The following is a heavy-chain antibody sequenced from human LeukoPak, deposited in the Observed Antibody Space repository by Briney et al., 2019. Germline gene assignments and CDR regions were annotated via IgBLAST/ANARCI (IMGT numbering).Heavy chain of an antibody. CDR3: ARAIGCSSTSCPYTYYYYGMDV. J-gene: IGHJ6*04. CDR2: INPSGGST. CDR1: GYTFTSYY. V-gene: IGHV1-46*01. D-gene: IGHD2-2*01. Sequence: GASVKVSCKASGYTFTSYYMHWVRQAPGQGLEWMGIINPSGGSTSYAQKFQGRVTMTRDTSTSTVYMELSSLRCEDTAVYYCARAIGCSSTSCPYTYYYYGMDVWGKGTTVTVSS.